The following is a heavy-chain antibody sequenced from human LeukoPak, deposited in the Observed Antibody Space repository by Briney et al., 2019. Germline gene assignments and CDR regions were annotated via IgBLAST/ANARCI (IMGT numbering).Heavy chain of an antibody. D-gene: IGHD4-11*01. CDR2: ISSTGGTT. V-gene: IGHV3-23*01. CDR3: AKERIRYSLFDP. CDR1: GITFSSYG. Sequence: GGTLRLSCAASGITFSSYGMSWVRQAPGKGLEWVSSISSTGGTTYYADSVKGRFTISRDNSKNTLYLQMNSLRAEDTAVYYCAKERIRYSLFDPWGQGTLVTVSS. J-gene: IGHJ5*02.